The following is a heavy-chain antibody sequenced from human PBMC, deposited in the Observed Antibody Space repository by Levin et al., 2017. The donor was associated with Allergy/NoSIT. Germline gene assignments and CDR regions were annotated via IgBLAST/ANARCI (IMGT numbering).Heavy chain of an antibody. CDR3: ARTDGMDV. J-gene: IGHJ6*02. Sequence: GESLKISCAASEFTFSSYSMNWVRQAPGKGLEWVSYISSSSTTIYYADSVKGRFTISRDNAKKSLYLQMNSLRDEDTAVYYCARTDGMDVWGQGTTVTVSS. V-gene: IGHV3-48*02. CDR1: EFTFSSYS. CDR2: ISSSSTTI.